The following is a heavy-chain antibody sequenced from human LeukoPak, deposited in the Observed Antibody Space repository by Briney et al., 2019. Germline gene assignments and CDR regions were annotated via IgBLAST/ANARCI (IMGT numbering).Heavy chain of an antibody. CDR1: GGSISSYY. D-gene: IGHD5-24*01. Sequence: PSETLSLTCTVSGGSISSYYWSWIRQPPGKGLEWIGYIYYSGSTNYNPSLKSRVTISVDTSKNQFSLKLSSVTAADTAVYYCASQMATIRPGAFDIWGQGTMVTVSS. CDR3: ASQMATIRPGAFDI. V-gene: IGHV4-59*01. J-gene: IGHJ3*02. CDR2: IYYSGST.